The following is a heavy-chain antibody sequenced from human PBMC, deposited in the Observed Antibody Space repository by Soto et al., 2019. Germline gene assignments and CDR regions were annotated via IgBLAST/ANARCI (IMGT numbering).Heavy chain of an antibody. CDR2: MNPNSGNT. D-gene: IGHD3-22*01. CDR3: ARAVDYYDSSGYYTHEYFQH. V-gene: IGHV1-8*01. J-gene: IGHJ1*01. Sequence: ASVKVSCKASGYTFTSYDINWVRQATGQRFEYLGWMNPNSGNTKYLQKFQGRVTMTTDTSTSTAYMELRSLRSDDTAVYYCARAVDYYDSSGYYTHEYFQHWGQGTLVTVSS. CDR1: GYTFTSYD.